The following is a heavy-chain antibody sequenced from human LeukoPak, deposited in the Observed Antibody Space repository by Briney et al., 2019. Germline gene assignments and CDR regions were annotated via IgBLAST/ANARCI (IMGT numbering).Heavy chain of an antibody. V-gene: IGHV1-2*02. CDR1: GYTFTGYY. CDR2: INPNSGGT. J-gene: IGHJ4*02. Sequence: ASVKLSCKASGYTFTGYYMHWVRQAPGQGLEWMGWINPNSGGTNYAQKFQGRVTMTRDTSISTAYMELSRLRSDDTAVYYCARSDPSRATDFDYWGQGTLVTVSS. CDR3: ARSDPSRATDFDY.